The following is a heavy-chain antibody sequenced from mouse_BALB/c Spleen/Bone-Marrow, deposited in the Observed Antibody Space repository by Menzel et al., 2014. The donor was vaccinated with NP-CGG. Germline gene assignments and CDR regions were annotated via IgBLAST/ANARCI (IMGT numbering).Heavy chain of an antibody. Sequence: DVKLQESGPGLVKPSQSLSLTCTVTGYSITRDYAWNWIRQFTGNKLEWMGYISYSGSTTYNPSLKSRFSITRDTSKNQFFLQLNSVTTEDTATYYCARSPSYDYDVGFAYWGQGTLVTVSA. V-gene: IGHV3-2*02. CDR2: ISYSGST. CDR3: ARSPSYDYDVGFAY. D-gene: IGHD2-4*01. J-gene: IGHJ3*01. CDR1: GYSITRDYA.